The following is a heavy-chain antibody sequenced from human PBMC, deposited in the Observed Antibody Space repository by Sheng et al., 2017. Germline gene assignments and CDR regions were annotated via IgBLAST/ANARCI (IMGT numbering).Heavy chain of an antibody. J-gene: IGHJ4*02. Sequence: QVQLQESGPGLVKPSETLSLTCTVSGGSISSYYWSWIRQPPGKGLEWIGYIYYSGSTNYNPSLKSRVTISVDTSKNQFSLKLSSVTAADTAVYYCARGAPSVDGLLWFGEFQHWGQGTLVTVSS. CDR3: ARGAPSVDGLLWFGEFQH. V-gene: IGHV4-59*01. CDR1: GGSISSYY. CDR2: IYYSGST. D-gene: IGHD3-10*01.